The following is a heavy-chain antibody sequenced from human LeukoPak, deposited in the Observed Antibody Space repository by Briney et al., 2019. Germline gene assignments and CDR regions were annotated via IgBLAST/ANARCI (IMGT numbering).Heavy chain of an antibody. CDR3: ARDTTVTTSDY. J-gene: IGHJ4*02. CDR1: GFTFSSYS. Sequence: PGGSLRLSCAASGFTFSSYSMNWVRQAPGKGLEWVSYISSSSSTIYYADSVKGRFTISRDNAKNSLYLQMNSLRAEDTAVYYCARDTTVTTSDYWGQGTLVTVSS. V-gene: IGHV3-48*01. CDR2: ISSSSSTI. D-gene: IGHD4-17*01.